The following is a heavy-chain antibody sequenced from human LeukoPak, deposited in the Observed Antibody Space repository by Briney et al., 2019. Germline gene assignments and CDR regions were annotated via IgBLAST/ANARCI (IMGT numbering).Heavy chain of an antibody. CDR2: INSDGSST. D-gene: IGHD3-9*01. CDR3: ARGLRYFDWLFPPDAFDI. Sequence: SGGSLRLSCAASGFTFSSYWTHWVRQAPGKGLVWVSRINSDGSSTSYADSVKGRFTISRDNAKNTLYLQMNSLRAEDTAVYYCARGLRYFDWLFPPDAFDIWGQGTMVTVSS. J-gene: IGHJ3*02. CDR1: GFTFSSYW. V-gene: IGHV3-74*01.